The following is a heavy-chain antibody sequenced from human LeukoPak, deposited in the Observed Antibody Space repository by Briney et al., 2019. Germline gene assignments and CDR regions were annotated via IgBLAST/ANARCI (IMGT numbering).Heavy chain of an antibody. CDR2: IYHSGST. D-gene: IGHD3-10*01. V-gene: IGHV4-38-2*02. Sequence: SETLSLTCTVSGYSISSGYYWGWIRQPPGKGLEWIGSIYHSGSTYYNPSLKSRVTISVDTSKNKFSLKLSSVTAADTAVYYCARDRVLLWFGEPPGAFDIWGQGTMVTVSS. J-gene: IGHJ3*02. CDR1: GYSISSGYY. CDR3: ARDRVLLWFGEPPGAFDI.